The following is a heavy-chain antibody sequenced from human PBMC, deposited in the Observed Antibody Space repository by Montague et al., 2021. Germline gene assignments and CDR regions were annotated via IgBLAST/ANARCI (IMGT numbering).Heavy chain of an antibody. CDR2: IYPRDSDT. Sequence: QSVAEVKMPGESLKISCQGSGFSISDYWIAWVRQMPGRGLEWLGIIYPRDSDTRYNPSFQGQVSISADKVINTAYVQWSSLTASDTAIYYCARRGSLVATGNWFAPWGQGTLVTVSS. CDR1: GFSISDYW. V-gene: IGHV5-51*01. J-gene: IGHJ5*02. D-gene: IGHD1-1*01. CDR3: ARRGSLVATGNWFAP.